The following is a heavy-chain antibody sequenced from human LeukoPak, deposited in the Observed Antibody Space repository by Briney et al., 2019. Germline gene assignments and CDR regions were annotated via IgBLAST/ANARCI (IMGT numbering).Heavy chain of an antibody. CDR3: ARVGVIRVTAIEFDY. V-gene: IGHV1-46*01. CDR2: INPSGGST. CDR1: GYTFTSYY. Sequence: ASVKVSCKASGYTFTSYYMHWVRQAPGQGLEWMGIINPSGGSTSYAQKFQGRVTMTRDMSTSTVYMELSSLRSEDTAVYYCARVGVIRVTAIEFDYWGQGTLVTVSS. D-gene: IGHD2-21*02. J-gene: IGHJ4*02.